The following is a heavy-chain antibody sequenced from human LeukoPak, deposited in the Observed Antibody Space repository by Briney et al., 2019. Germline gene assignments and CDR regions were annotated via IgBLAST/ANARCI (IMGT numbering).Heavy chain of an antibody. V-gene: IGHV3-66*01. CDR1: GFTVSSNY. D-gene: IGHD6-13*01. CDR3: ARDNSGYSSSWYMGFDY. J-gene: IGHJ4*02. Sequence: GGSLRLSCAASGFTVSSNYMSWVRQAPGKGLEWVSIIYSGGSTYYADSVKGRFTISRDNSKNTLYLQMDSLRPEDTAVYYCARDNSGYSSSWYMGFDYWGQGTLVTVFS. CDR2: IYSGGST.